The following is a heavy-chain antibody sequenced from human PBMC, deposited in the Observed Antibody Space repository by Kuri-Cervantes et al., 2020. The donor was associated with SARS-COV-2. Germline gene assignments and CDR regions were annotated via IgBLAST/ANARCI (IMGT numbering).Heavy chain of an antibody. CDR1: GGTFDSYP. CDR3: ARGSSSSSNYYYYGMDV. D-gene: IGHD6-6*01. CDR2: IIPFLGIS. Sequence: SVKVSCKASGGTFDSYPISWVRQAPGQGLEWMGRIIPFLGISNSAQKFQGRVTITADKSTSTVYMELSSLRSEDTAVYYCARGSSSSSNYYYYGMDVWGQGTTVTVSS. V-gene: IGHV1-69*02. J-gene: IGHJ6*02.